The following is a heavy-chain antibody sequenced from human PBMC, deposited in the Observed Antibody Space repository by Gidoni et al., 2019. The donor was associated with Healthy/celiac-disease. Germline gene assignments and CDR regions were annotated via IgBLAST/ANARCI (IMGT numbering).Heavy chain of an antibody. CDR2: ISGSGGST. CDR1: GFTFSGYA. Sequence: EVQLLESGGGLVQPGGSLRLSCSASGFTFSGYAMSWVRQAPGKGLEWVSAISGSGGSTYYAESVKGRFTISRDNSKNTLYLQMNSLRAEDTAVYYCAKDRTAMVTDDAFDIWGQGTMVTVSS. CDR3: AKDRTAMVTDDAFDI. J-gene: IGHJ3*02. D-gene: IGHD5-18*01. V-gene: IGHV3-23*01.